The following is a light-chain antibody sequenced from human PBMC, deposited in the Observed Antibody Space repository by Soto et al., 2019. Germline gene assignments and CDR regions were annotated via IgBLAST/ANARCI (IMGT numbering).Light chain of an antibody. CDR3: QQYTSPLT. Sequence: EIVLTQSPGTLSLSPGERATLSCRASQSVSRYLAWYQQKPGQAPSLLIYGASTRATGIPDRFSGSGSGTDFTLTISRLEPEDSAVYYCQQYTSPLTFGGGTTGDIK. CDR2: GAS. CDR1: QSVSRY. J-gene: IGKJ4*01. V-gene: IGKV3-20*01.